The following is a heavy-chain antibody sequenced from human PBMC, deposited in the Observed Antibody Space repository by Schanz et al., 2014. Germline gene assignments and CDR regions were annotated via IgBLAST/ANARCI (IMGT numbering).Heavy chain of an antibody. CDR1: GFTFTTYA. CDR3: MAMGRNTSHYFDH. CDR2: IGGSGDST. J-gene: IGHJ4*02. D-gene: IGHD1-1*01. V-gene: IGHV3-23*04. Sequence: EVQLVESGGGLVQPGGSLRLSCAASGFTFTTYAMTWVRQAPGKGLEWVSGIGGSGDSTHYADSVKGRFTIARDNSKNTLFLQMDSLRVEDTAVYYCMAMGRNTSHYFDHWGQGTLXTVSS.